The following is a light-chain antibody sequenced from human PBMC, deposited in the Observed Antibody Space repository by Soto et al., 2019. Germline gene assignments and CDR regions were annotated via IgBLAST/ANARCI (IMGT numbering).Light chain of an antibody. CDR1: QSVRNY. J-gene: IGKJ5*01. CDR3: QQLFDSPIT. Sequence: DIQMTQSPSSLSASVGDSVTITCRASQSVRNYLGWYQQKPGKAPNLLIYDASTLHSGVPSRFSGSGSGTEFSLTITSLQPEDFATYYCQQLFDSPITFGQGTRLEIK. CDR2: DAS. V-gene: IGKV1-17*01.